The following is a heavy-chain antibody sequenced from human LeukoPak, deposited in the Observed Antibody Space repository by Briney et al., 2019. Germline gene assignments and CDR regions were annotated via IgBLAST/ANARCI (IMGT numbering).Heavy chain of an antibody. J-gene: IGHJ4*02. V-gene: IGHV4-39*07. CDR3: ARSRRYYYDSSGYYPFDY. D-gene: IGHD3-22*01. Sequence: SETLSLTCTVSGGSISSTTYYWGWIRQPPRKGLEWIASIYYSGSTYYNPSLKSRVTISVDTSKNQFSLKLSSVTAADTAVYYCARSRRYYYDSSGYYPFDYWGQGTLVTVSS. CDR2: IYYSGST. CDR1: GGSISSTTYY.